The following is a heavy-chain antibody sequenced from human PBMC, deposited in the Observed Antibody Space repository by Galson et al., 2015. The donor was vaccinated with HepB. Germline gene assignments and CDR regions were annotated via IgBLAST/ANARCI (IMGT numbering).Heavy chain of an antibody. CDR3: AILVDSTEQI. J-gene: IGHJ4*02. Sequence: SLRLSCAVSGIIFSTYAMSWVRQAPGKGLEWVAAISGSGGASFYADSVKGRFTISRDNSKNTLYLQTNSLRAEDTAIYYCAILVDSTEQIWGQGILVTVSS. CDR2: ISGSGGAS. CDR1: GIIFSTYA. V-gene: IGHV3-23*01. D-gene: IGHD1-26*01.